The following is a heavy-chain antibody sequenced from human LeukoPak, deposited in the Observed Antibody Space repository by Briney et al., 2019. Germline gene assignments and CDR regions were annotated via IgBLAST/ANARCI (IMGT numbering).Heavy chain of an antibody. D-gene: IGHD2-2*01. V-gene: IGHV3-23*01. CDR2: ISGSGGNT. Sequence: PGGSLRLSCAASGFTFSSYDMSWVRQAPGKGLEWVSHISGSGGNTYYADSVKGRFTISRDNSKNTLYLQMNSLRAVDTAVYYCAKYERATSDAFDVWGQGTMVAVSS. CDR1: GFTFSSYD. J-gene: IGHJ3*01. CDR3: AKYERATSDAFDV.